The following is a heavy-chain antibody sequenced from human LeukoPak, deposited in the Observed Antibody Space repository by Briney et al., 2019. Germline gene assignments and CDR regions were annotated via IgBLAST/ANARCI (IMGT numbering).Heavy chain of an antibody. CDR2: ISYDGSNK. D-gene: IGHD5-24*01. V-gene: IGHV3-30*04. J-gene: IGHJ4*02. CDR3: ARDPTKRWLQNYFDY. CDR1: GFTFTSYA. Sequence: PGRSLRLSCAASGFTFTSYAMHWVCQAPGEGLEWVALISYDGSNKYYADSVKGRFTISRDNSKNTLYLQMNSLRTEDTAVYYCARDPTKRWLQNYFDYWGQGTLVTVSS.